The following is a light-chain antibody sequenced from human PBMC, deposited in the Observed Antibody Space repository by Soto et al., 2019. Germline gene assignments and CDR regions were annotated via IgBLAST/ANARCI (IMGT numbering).Light chain of an antibody. Sequence: EIVMTQSPATLSVSPGERATLSCLASQSISSNLAWYQQKPGQAPRLLIYGASRRAMDIPVRFSGSGSGTEFTLTISSLQPDDFATYYCQHYNSYSEAFGQGTKVDIK. CDR2: GAS. J-gene: IGKJ1*01. CDR3: QHYNSYSEA. CDR1: QSISSN. V-gene: IGKV3-15*01.